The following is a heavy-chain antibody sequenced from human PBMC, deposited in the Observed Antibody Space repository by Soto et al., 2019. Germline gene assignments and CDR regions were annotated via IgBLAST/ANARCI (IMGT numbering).Heavy chain of an antibody. Sequence: GGSLRLSCAASGFTFSSYSMNWVRQAPGKGLEWVSYISSSSSSTIYYADSVKGRFTISRDNAKNSLYLQMNSLRDEDTAVYYCARDYCSGSYPQDVWGQRTTVIVSS. J-gene: IGHJ6*02. D-gene: IGHD1-26*01. CDR1: GFTFSSYS. CDR3: ARDYCSGSYPQDV. V-gene: IGHV3-48*02. CDR2: ISSSSSSTI.